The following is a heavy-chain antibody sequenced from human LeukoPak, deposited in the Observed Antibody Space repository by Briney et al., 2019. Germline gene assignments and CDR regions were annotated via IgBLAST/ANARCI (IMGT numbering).Heavy chain of an antibody. Sequence: VESLKISCKGSRDGFTNDWIGWVRQMPGKGLEWMGIIYPDNSDTRYSPSFQGQVTFSADKSISTAYLQWSNLRASDTAMYYCARHNGAAAGTYYFDYWGQGTLVTVSS. CDR1: RDGFTNDW. CDR3: ARHNGAAAGTYYFDY. D-gene: IGHD6-13*01. CDR2: IYPDNSDT. V-gene: IGHV5-51*01. J-gene: IGHJ4*02.